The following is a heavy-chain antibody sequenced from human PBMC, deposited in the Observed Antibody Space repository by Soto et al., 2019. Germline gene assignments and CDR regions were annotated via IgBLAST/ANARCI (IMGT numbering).Heavy chain of an antibody. J-gene: IGHJ6*02. CDR2: VYYNGGS. D-gene: IGHD3-10*01. Sequence: QVQLQELGPGLVKPSETLSLTCTVSGGSIDGYNCAWIRQPPGKALEWDGYVYYNGGSSYNPSLKSRVTLSMDTSKSQFSPQLRSVTAADTAVYYCARQGTGNLHGLVDVWGRGTTVTVSS. CDR3: ARQGTGNLHGLVDV. V-gene: IGHV4-59*08. CDR1: GGSIDGYN.